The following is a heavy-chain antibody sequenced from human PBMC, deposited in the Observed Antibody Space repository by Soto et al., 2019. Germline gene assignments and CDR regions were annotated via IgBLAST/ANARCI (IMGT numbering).Heavy chain of an antibody. CDR2: ISYDVSYK. D-gene: IGHD1-26*01. Sequence: PGGSLRLSGAASGFTLSVYVLHWVRQAPGKGLEWVALISYDVSYKNYGDSVKGRFTISRDNSKNTLYLQMDSLRAEDTAMYYCATGRKWEHSYGMDVWGQGTTVTVSS. J-gene: IGHJ6*02. V-gene: IGHV3-30-3*01. CDR3: ATGRKWEHSYGMDV. CDR1: GFTLSVYV.